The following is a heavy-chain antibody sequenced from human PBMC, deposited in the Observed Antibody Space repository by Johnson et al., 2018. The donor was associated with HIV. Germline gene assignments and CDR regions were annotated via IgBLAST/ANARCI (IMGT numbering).Heavy chain of an antibody. V-gene: IGHV3-30-3*01. Sequence: QEQLVESGGGVVQPGRSLRLSCAPSGFTFSRYAMHWVRQAPGKGLEWVAVISYHGSNKYYADSVKGRFTISRDNSKNTLYLQMNSLRTEDTAVYYCARERYGSQAIDAFDIWGQGTLVTVSS. CDR2: ISYHGSNK. CDR3: ARERYGSQAIDAFDI. J-gene: IGHJ3*02. CDR1: GFTFSRYA. D-gene: IGHD2-15*01.